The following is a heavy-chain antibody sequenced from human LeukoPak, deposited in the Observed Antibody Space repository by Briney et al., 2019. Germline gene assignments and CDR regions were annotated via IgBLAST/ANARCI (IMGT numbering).Heavy chain of an antibody. J-gene: IGHJ3*02. CDR3: AKLLWLPDAFDI. Sequence: GGSLRLSCAASGFSFSNYWFHWVRQAPGEGLVWVSRTNEHGTIINYADSVKGRFTISRDNAKNTLYLQMNSLRTEDTAVYYCAKLLWLPDAFDICGQGTMVTVSS. D-gene: IGHD4-23*01. CDR1: GFSFSNYW. V-gene: IGHV3-74*01. CDR2: TNEHGTII.